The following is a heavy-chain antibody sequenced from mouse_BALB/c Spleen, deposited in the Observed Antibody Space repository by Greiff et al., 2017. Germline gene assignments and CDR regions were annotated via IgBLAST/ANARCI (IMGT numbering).Heavy chain of an antibody. V-gene: IGHV5-6-2*01. Sequence: DVQLVESGGGLVKLGGSLKLSCAASGFTFSSYYMSWVRQTPEKRLELVAAINSNGGSTYYPDTVKGRFTISRDNAKNTLYLQMSSLKSEDTALYYCARHRYFDYWGQGTTLTVSS. CDR2: INSNGGST. CDR1: GFTFSSYY. J-gene: IGHJ2*01. CDR3: ARHRYFDY.